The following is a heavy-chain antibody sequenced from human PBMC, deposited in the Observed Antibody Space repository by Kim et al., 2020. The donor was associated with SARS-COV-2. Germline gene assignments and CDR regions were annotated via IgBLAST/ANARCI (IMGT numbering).Heavy chain of an antibody. Sequence: GRFTNSKDNSKNRLYLQMNRLRAEDTAVYYCARETGIAVAGTTEKGYFDYWGQGTLVTVSS. V-gene: IGHV3-30*13. D-gene: IGHD6-19*01. CDR3: ARETGIAVAGTTEKGYFDY. J-gene: IGHJ4*02.